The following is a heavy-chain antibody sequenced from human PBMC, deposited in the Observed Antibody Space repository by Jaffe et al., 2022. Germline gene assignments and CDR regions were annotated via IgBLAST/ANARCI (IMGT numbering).Heavy chain of an antibody. V-gene: IGHV4-61*02. Sequence: QVQLQESGPGLVKPSQTLSLTCTVSGASITTSSNYWSWIRQPAGRGLEWIGHIYISGSTNYNPSLKSRVTISVDTSKNQFSLNLNSVTAADTAVYYCVRAPLLWFGSGYYYYIDVWGKGTTVTVSS. CDR1: GASITTSSNY. CDR2: IYISGST. D-gene: IGHD3-10*01. CDR3: VRAPLLWFGSGYYYYIDV. J-gene: IGHJ6*03.